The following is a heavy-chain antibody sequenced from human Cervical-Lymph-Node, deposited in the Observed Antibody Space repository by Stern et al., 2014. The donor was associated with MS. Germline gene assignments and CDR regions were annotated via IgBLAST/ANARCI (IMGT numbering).Heavy chain of an antibody. Sequence: EVQLLESGPEVKRPGESLKISCPASGYTFTSYWIGRARQMPGKGLEWIAISFPGGSDIRYSPSFQGQVTISADKSSSTAYLQWNTLKASDTAIYYCARQRYFDYWGQGTLVTVSS. CDR3: ARQRYFDY. V-gene: IGHV5-51*01. J-gene: IGHJ4*02. CDR2: SFPGGSDI. CDR1: GYTFTSYW.